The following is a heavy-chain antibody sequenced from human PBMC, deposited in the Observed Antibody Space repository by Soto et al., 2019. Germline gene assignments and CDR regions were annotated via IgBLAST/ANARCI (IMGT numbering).Heavy chain of an antibody. CDR3: ARSYDFWSGYSSVPLSYYYGMDV. Sequence: GASVKVSCKASGGTFSSYAISWVRQAPGQGLEWMGGIIPIFGTANYAQKFQGRVTITADESTSTAYMELSSLRSEDTAVYYCARSYDFWSGYSSVPLSYYYGMDVWGQGTTLTVSS. CDR1: GGTFSSYA. J-gene: IGHJ6*02. D-gene: IGHD3-3*01. CDR2: IIPIFGTA. V-gene: IGHV1-69*13.